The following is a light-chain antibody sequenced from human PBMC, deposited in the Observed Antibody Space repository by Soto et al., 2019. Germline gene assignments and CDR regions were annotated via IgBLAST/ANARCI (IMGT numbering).Light chain of an antibody. V-gene: IGLV1-51*01. CDR2: DNN. J-gene: IGLJ2*01. CDR3: GTWDSSLSVVV. CDR1: SSNIGNNY. Sequence: QSVLTQPPSVSAAPGQKVTISCSGSSSNIGNNYVSWYQQLPGTAPKLLIYDNNKRPSGIPDRFSGSKSCTSATLGITGLQTGDEDDYYCGTWDSSLSVVVFGGGTKVTVL.